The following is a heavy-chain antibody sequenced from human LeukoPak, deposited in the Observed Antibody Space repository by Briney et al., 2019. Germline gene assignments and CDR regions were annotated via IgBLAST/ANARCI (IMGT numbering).Heavy chain of an antibody. V-gene: IGHV3-15*01. D-gene: IGHD1-26*01. Sequence: GGSLRLSCSASGFTFSDAWMSWVRQAPGKGLEWVGRSKSRAGGGTTDVAAPGQGRFTISRDDSKNTLSLQMNSLEIEDTAVYYCTAGGDGTYPSDYWGQGTLVTVS. CDR2: SKSRAGGGTT. CDR3: TAGGDGTYPSDY. J-gene: IGHJ4*02. CDR1: GFTFSDAW.